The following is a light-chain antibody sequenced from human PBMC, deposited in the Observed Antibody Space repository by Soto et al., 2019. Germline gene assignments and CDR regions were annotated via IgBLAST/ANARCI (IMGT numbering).Light chain of an antibody. CDR3: SSYAGSNNFV. CDR2: EVS. Sequence: QSALTQPPSASGSLGQSVTISCTGTSSDVGGYNYVSWYQQHPGKAPKLMIYEVSKRPSGVPDRFSGSKSGKTASLTVSGLQAEDEADYYCSSYAGSNNFVFGTGTKLTVL. J-gene: IGLJ1*01. CDR1: SSDVGGYNY. V-gene: IGLV2-8*01.